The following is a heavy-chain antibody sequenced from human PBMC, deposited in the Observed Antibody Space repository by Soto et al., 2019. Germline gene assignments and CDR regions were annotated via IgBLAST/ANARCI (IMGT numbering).Heavy chain of an antibody. CDR1: GFTFSSYA. D-gene: IGHD3-16*01. Sequence: EVQLLESGGGLVQPGGSLRLSCAASGFTFSSYAMSWVRQTPGKGLEWVSSISGSGGSTYYADSVKGRFTVSRDNSKNTLYLQMNSLRAEDTAVYYCAKSPFAYYFAYWGQGTLVTVSS. V-gene: IGHV3-23*01. J-gene: IGHJ4*02. CDR3: AKSPFAYYFAY. CDR2: ISGSGGST.